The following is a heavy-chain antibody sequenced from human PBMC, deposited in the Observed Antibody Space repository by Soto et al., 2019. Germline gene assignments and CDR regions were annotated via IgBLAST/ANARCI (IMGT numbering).Heavy chain of an antibody. CDR1: GYTFTNYR. CDR2: ISCYNGNT. J-gene: IGHJ4*02. Sequence: QVQLVKPGAEVKKPGASVRVSCKASGYTFTNYRINWVRQAPGQGLEWMGWISCYNGNTYYAQNLQHRVTMTTDTSTSTAYMELTSLRSDDTAVYYCARAQFGGDSEFDYWGQGTLLTVSS. D-gene: IGHD2-21*02. CDR3: ARAQFGGDSEFDY. V-gene: IGHV1-18*01.